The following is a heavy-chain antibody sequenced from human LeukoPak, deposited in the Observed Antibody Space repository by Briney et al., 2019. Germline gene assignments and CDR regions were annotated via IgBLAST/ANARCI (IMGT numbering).Heavy chain of an antibody. CDR1: GGSISNYY. V-gene: IGHV4-59*01. J-gene: IGHJ4*02. Sequence: ASETLSLTCTVSGGSISNYYWSWIRQPPGKELEWIGYVYYTGGTNYNPSLKSRVTISLDTSKTQFSLNVRSVTAADTAVYYCARGGVLAARTFDYWGQGTLVTVSS. CDR3: ARGGVLAARTFDY. CDR2: VYYTGGT. D-gene: IGHD6-6*01.